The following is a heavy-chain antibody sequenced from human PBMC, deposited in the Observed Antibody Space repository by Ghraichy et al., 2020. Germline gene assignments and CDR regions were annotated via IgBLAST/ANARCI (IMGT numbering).Heavy chain of an antibody. J-gene: IGHJ4*02. CDR2: RSPDKETK. CDR1: GFPFSRYG. V-gene: IGHV3-30*03. CDR3: ARGDDGSPDS. Sequence: GGSLRHSCKASGFPFSRYGMHWVRRAPGKGLEWVALRSPDKETKFYADSVRGRFTVSRDDSKSTLFLRMSNLRPEDTGMYYCARGDDGSPDSWGPGTLVIVSS. D-gene: IGHD1-26*01.